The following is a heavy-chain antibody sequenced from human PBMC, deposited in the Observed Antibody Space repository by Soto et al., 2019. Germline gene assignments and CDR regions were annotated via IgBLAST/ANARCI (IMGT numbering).Heavy chain of an antibody. CDR2: ISYDGSNK. J-gene: IGHJ4*02. D-gene: IGHD2-21*01. CDR1: GFTFSSYA. Sequence: GGSLRLSCAASGFTFSSYAMHWVRQAPGKGLEWVAVISYDGSNKYYADSVKGRFTISGDNSKNTLYLQMNSLRAGDTAVYYCARVSIVQGALDYWGQGTLVTVS. CDR3: ARVSIVQGALDY. V-gene: IGHV3-30-3*01.